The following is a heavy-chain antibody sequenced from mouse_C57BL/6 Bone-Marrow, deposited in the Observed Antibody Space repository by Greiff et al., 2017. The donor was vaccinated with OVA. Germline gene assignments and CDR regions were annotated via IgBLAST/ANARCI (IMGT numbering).Heavy chain of an antibody. CDR3: ARREDSSGYRDYFDY. J-gene: IGHJ2*01. CDR2: IYPGDGDT. D-gene: IGHD3-2*02. V-gene: IGHV1-82*01. CDR1: GYAFSSSW. Sequence: QVQLQQSGPELVKPGASVKISCKASGYAFSSSWMNWVKQRPGKGLEWIGRIYPGDGDTNYNGKFKGKATLTADKSSSTAYMQLSSLTSEDSAVYFCARREDSSGYRDYFDYWGQGTTLTVSS.